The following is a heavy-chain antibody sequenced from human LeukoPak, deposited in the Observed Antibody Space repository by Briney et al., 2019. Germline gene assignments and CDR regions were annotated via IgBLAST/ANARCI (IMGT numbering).Heavy chain of an antibody. CDR2: ISHSGSN. Sequence: SETLSLTCAVYGGSFSGYFWTWIRQAPGKGLEWIGEISHSGSNTYSPSLKGRLSLSLDTAQKQFSLKLKSLTVADTAVYYCARVEWRGGSEYIQRWGPGALVTVSS. V-gene: IGHV4-34*01. CDR3: ARVEWRGGSEYIQR. J-gene: IGHJ1*01. D-gene: IGHD3-3*01. CDR1: GGSFSGYF.